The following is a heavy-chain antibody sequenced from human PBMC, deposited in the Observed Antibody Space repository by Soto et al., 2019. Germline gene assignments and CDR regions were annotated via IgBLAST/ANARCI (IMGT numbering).Heavy chain of an antibody. J-gene: IGHJ6*02. CDR2: TYYRSKWYN. V-gene: IGHV6-1*01. Sequence: SHTLSLTCAISGYSVSSNSAAWNWIRQSPSRGLEWLGRTYYRSKWYNDYAVSVKSRITINPDTSKNQFSLQLNSVTPEDTAVYYCARDHRSGWFESDYYYGMDVWGQGTTVTVSS. D-gene: IGHD6-19*01. CDR3: ARDHRSGWFESDYYYGMDV. CDR1: GYSVSSNSAA.